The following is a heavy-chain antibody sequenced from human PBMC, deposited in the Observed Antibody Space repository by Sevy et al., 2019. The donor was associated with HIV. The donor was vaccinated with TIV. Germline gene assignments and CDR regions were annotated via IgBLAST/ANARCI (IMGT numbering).Heavy chain of an antibody. CDR3: TRWSGAQSIFDY. J-gene: IGHJ4*02. V-gene: IGHV3-49*04. D-gene: IGHD1-26*01. CDR2: IKSKALGGTT. Sequence: GGSLRLSCTASGFTFGDYAMSWVRQAPGKGLEWVAFIKSKALGGTTESAASVKGRFTISRDDSKSIAYLQMNNLKTEDTAVYYCTRWSGAQSIFDYWGQRTLVTVSS. CDR1: GFTFGDYA.